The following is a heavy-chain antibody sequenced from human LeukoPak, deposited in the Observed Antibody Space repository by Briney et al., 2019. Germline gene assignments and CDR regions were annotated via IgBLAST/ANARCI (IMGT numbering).Heavy chain of an antibody. CDR1: GGSISSGSYY. J-gene: IGHJ4*02. CDR2: IYTSGST. D-gene: IGHD3-22*01. Sequence: SETLSLTCTVSGGSISSGSYYWSWIRQPAGKGLEWIGRIYTSGSTNYNPSLKSRVTISVDTSKNQFSLKLSSVTAADTAVYHCARTTYYYDISGYSYYFDDWGQGTLVTVSS. V-gene: IGHV4-61*02. CDR3: ARTTYYYDISGYSYYFDD.